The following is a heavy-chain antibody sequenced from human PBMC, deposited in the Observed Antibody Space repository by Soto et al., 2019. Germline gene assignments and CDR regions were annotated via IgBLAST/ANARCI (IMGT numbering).Heavy chain of an antibody. CDR1: GGTFSSYA. Sequence: QVQLVQSGAEVKKPGSSVKVSCKASGGTFSSYAISWVRQAPGQGLEWMGGIIPIFGTANYAQKFQGRVTITADESTSTAYRELSSLRSEDTAVYYCASSVAKYYYYGMDVWGQGTTVTVPS. CDR2: IIPIFGTA. J-gene: IGHJ6*02. D-gene: IGHD5-12*01. CDR3: ASSVAKYYYYGMDV. V-gene: IGHV1-69*12.